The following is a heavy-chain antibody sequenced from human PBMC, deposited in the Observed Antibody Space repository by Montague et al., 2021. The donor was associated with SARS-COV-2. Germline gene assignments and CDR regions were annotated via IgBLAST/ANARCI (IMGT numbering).Heavy chain of an antibody. V-gene: IGHV4-59*01. D-gene: IGHD4-23*01. CDR3: VRDHPYGGPRGAYDI. CDR1: GGSITGYY. CDR2: IYDGGAV. Sequence: SETLSLTCTVSGGSITGYYWSWLRRSPGKGLEWIAYIYDGGAVNYNPSLGSRVTISTDPSTNQLSLKVNSVTAAATAVYYCVRDHPYGGPRGAYDIWGQGEAVSVSS. J-gene: IGHJ3*02.